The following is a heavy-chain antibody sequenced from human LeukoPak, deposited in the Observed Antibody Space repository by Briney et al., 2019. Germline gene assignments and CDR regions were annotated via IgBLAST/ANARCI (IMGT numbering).Heavy chain of an antibody. CDR1: DGSISSSNW. J-gene: IGHJ4*02. V-gene: IGHV4-4*02. Sequence: SETLSLTCAVSDGSISSSNWWSWVRQPPGKGLEWIGEIYHNGNTNYNPSLKSRVTISVDKSKNQFSLKLRSVTAADTAVYYCATSRDGYNKFDYWGQGTLVTVSS. D-gene: IGHD5-24*01. CDR3: ATSRDGYNKFDY. CDR2: IYHNGNT.